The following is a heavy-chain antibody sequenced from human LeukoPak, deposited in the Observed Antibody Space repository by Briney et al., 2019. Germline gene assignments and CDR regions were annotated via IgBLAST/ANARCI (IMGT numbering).Heavy chain of an antibody. D-gene: IGHD3-3*01. V-gene: IGHV3-7*01. CDR1: GFTFSSYW. J-gene: IGHJ6*03. Sequence: GGSLRPSCAASGFTFSSYWMSWVRQAPGKGLEWVANIKQDGSEKYYVDSVKGRFTISRDNAKNSLYLQMNSLRAEDTAVYHCARDRPIFGAPYYYYYYIDVWGKGTTVTVSS. CDR3: ARDRPIFGAPYYYYYYIDV. CDR2: IKQDGSEK.